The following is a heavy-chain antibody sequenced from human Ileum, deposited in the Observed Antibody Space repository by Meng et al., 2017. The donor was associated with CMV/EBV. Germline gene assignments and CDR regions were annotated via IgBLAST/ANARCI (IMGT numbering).Heavy chain of an antibody. D-gene: IGHD3-10*01. CDR3: ARGTKYGSGNWFDP. Sequence: PVPQHLSPSVTRPLTVSGSCESSSMYHCSWIRQPAGKGLEWIGRIYSNGNNNYNPSLESRVTMSVDTSKNHFSLKLNSVTAADTAVYYGARGTKYGSGNWFDPWGQGTLVTVSS. V-gene: IGHV4-4*07. CDR2: IYSNGNN. CDR1: CESSSMYH. J-gene: IGHJ5*02.